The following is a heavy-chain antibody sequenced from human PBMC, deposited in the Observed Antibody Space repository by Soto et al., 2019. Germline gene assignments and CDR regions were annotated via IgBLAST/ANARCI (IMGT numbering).Heavy chain of an antibody. Sequence: SLRLSCAASGFTFSTYSMHWVRQAPGKGLEWVSYISSGSSTIYYADSVKGRFTISRDNAKNSLYLQMNSLRAEDTAVYYCARAHNYDGYGMDVWGQGTTVTVSS. CDR1: GFTFSTYS. V-gene: IGHV3-48*04. CDR2: ISSGSSTI. CDR3: ARAHNYDGYGMDV. J-gene: IGHJ6*02. D-gene: IGHD4-4*01.